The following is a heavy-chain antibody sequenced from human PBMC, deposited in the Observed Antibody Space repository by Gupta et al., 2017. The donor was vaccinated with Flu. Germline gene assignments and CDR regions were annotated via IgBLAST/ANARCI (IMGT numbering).Heavy chain of an antibody. Sequence: EVQLVASAGALVQPGGSRRLSCAASGFSFNNYWMNWVRQAPGKGLEWVANINLDGSTTNYVYSLKGRFTVSRDNAKNSLYLQMDSLRAEDTAVYFCARNRGYEQFDYWGQGTLVTVSS. CDR1: GFSFNNYW. V-gene: IGHV3-7*01. D-gene: IGHD3-10*01. J-gene: IGHJ4*02. CDR3: ARNRGYEQFDY. CDR2: INLDGSTT.